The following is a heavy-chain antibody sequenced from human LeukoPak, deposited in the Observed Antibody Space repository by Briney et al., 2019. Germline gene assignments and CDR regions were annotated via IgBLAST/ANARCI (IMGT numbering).Heavy chain of an antibody. D-gene: IGHD3-22*01. Sequence: SETLSLTCTVSGGSISSYYWSWIRQPPGKGLEWIGYIYYSGSTNYNPSLKSRVTISVDTSKNQFSLKLSSVTAADTAVYYCARNYYESSGYCILDYWGQGTLVTVSS. CDR1: GGSISSYY. CDR3: ARNYYESSGYCILDY. V-gene: IGHV4-59*01. J-gene: IGHJ4*02. CDR2: IYYSGST.